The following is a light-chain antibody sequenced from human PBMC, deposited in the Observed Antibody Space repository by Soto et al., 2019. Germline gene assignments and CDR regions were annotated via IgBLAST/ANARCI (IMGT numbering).Light chain of an antibody. J-gene: IGKJ3*01. Sequence: DIPMTQSPSSLSASVGDRVTITCRASQRISTYLTWYQLKPGKAPSLLIYTASTLQGGVPSRFSGSGSGTDFTLTISSLQPEDFATYYCQQSYSIPFTFGPGTKVDIK. CDR2: TAS. V-gene: IGKV1-39*01. CDR3: QQSYSIPFT. CDR1: QRISTY.